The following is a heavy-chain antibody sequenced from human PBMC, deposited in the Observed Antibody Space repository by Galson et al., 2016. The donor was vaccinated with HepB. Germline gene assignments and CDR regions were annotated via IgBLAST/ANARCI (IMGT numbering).Heavy chain of an antibody. Sequence: SLRLSCAASGFTFSGSAMHWARQPPGKGLEWVGRIRSKANNYATAYAASVKGRFTISRDDSKNTAYLQMNSLRSEDAAVYFCARDFKLGAPDYMDVWGKGTTVTVS. J-gene: IGHJ6*03. CDR3: ARDFKLGAPDYMDV. CDR1: GFTFSGSA. CDR2: IRSKANNYAT. D-gene: IGHD1-26*01. V-gene: IGHV3-73*01.